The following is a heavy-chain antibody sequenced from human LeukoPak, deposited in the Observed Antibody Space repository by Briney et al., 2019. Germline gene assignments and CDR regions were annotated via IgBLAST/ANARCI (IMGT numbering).Heavy chain of an antibody. D-gene: IGHD3-3*01. J-gene: IGHJ4*02. Sequence: SGGSLRLSCAASGFTFNTYAIHWVRQAPGKGLEWVAVISYDGNNKYYVDSVKGRFTIARDNSKNTVSLQMNSLRAEDMAVYYCAREEWYYFDYWGQGTLVTVSS. CDR3: AREEWYYFDY. CDR2: ISYDGNNK. V-gene: IGHV3-30-3*01. CDR1: GFTFNTYA.